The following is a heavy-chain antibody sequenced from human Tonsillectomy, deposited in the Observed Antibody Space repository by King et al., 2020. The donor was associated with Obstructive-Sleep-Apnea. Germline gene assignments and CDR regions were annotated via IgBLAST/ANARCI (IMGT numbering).Heavy chain of an antibody. J-gene: IGHJ3*02. CDR1: GFTFSSYA. D-gene: IGHD3-22*01. Sequence: VQLVESGGGLVQPGGSLRLSCAASGFTFSSYAMIWVRQAPGKGLEWGSAISCSGGSTYYAASVKGRFTISRENSKNTLYLQMNSLKAEDTAVYYCAKDYYYDSSGYRPPDAFDIWGQGTMVTVSS. CDR3: AKDYYYDSSGYRPPDAFDI. CDR2: ISCSGGST. V-gene: IGHV3-23*04.